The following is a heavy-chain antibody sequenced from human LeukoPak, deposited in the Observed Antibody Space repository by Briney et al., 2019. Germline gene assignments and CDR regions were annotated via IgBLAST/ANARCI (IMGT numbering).Heavy chain of an antibody. Sequence: PETLSLTCAVYGGSFSGYYWSWIRQPPGKGLEWIGEINHSGSTNYNPSLKSRVTISVDTSKNQFSLKLSSVTAADTAVYYCARGGKTTVSPPRTKKGFFLDYWGQGTLVTVSS. CDR1: GGSFSGYY. CDR3: ARGGKTTVSPPRTKKGFFLDY. J-gene: IGHJ4*02. CDR2: INHSGST. D-gene: IGHD4-4*01. V-gene: IGHV4-34*01.